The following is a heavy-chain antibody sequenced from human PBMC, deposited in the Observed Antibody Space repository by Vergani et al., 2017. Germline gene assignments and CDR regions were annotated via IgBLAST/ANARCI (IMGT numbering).Heavy chain of an antibody. CDR2: INHSGST. V-gene: IGHV4-34*01. D-gene: IGHD6-13*01. CDR3: ARVKAIAAAGTVPETVDY. CDR1: GGSFSGY. Sequence: QVQLQQWGAGLLKPSETLSLTCAVYGGSFSGYWSWIRQPPGKGLEWIGEINHSGSTNYNPSLKSRVTISVDTSKNQFSLKLSSVTAADTAVYYCARVKAIAAAGTVPETVDYWGQGTLVTVSS. J-gene: IGHJ4*02.